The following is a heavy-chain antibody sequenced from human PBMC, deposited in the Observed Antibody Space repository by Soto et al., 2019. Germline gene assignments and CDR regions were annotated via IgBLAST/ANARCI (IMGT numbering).Heavy chain of an antibody. J-gene: IGHJ4*02. CDR1: GYTFTSYG. Sequence: QVQLVQSGAEVKKPGASVKVSCKASGYTFTSYGISWVRQAPGQGLEWMGWISAYNGHTNYAQKLQGRVTMTTDTSTSTAYMELRSWGSDDTAVYYCVVAAQPYYFNSWGQGTLATVSS. CDR3: VVAAQPYYFNS. CDR2: ISAYNGHT. D-gene: IGHD2-15*01. V-gene: IGHV1-18*01.